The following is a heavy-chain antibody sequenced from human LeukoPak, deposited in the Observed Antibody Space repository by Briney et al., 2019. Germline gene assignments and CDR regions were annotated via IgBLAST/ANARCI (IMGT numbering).Heavy chain of an antibody. CDR2: FDPEDGET. J-gene: IGHJ4*02. CDR3: ATDRLGYCSSTSCYFDY. D-gene: IGHD2-2*01. V-gene: IGHV1-24*01. CDR1: GYTLTELS. Sequence: ASVKASCKVSGYTLTELSMHWVRQAPGKGLEWMGGFDPEDGETIYAQKFQGRVTMTEDTSTDTAYMELSSLRSEDTAVYYCATDRLGYCSSTSCYFDYWGQGTLVTVSS.